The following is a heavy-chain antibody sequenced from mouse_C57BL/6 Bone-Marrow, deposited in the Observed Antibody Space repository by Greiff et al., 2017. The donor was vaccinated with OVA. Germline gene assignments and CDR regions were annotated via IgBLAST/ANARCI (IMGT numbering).Heavy chain of an antibody. CDR1: GYTFTSYW. Sequence: QVQLQQPGAELVRPGSSVKLSCKASGYTFTSYWMHWVKQRPIQGLEWIGNIDPSDSETHYNQKFKDKATLTVDKSSSTAYMQLSSLTSEDSAVYYCARWKRETAQAHFDYWGQGTTLTVSS. CDR2: IDPSDSET. CDR3: ARWKRETAQAHFDY. J-gene: IGHJ2*01. D-gene: IGHD3-2*02. V-gene: IGHV1-52*01.